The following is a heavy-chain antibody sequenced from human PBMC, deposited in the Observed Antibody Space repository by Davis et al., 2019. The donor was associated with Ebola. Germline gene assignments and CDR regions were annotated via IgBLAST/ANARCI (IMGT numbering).Heavy chain of an antibody. D-gene: IGHD3-22*01. CDR1: GYTFTSYG. V-gene: IGHV1-69*10. CDR2: IIPILGIA. Sequence: SVKVSCKASGYTFTSYGISWVRQAPGQGLEWMGGIIPILGIANYAQKFQGRVTITAEESTSTAYMELSSLKASDTAMYYCARQDSSGYYYGNGMDVWGQGTTVTVSS. CDR3: ARQDSSGYYYGNGMDV. J-gene: IGHJ6*02.